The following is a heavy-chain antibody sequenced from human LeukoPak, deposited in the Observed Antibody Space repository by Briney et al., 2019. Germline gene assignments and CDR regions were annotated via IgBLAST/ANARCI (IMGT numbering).Heavy chain of an antibody. CDR3: AREPRYSSRTWFDP. Sequence: EASVKVSCKASGYTFTSYGISWVRQAPGQGLQWMGWISAYNGNTNYAQKLQGRVTMTTDTSTSTAYMELRSPRSDDTAVYYCAREPRYSSRTWFDPWGQGTLVTVSS. CDR1: GYTFTSYG. V-gene: IGHV1-18*01. CDR2: ISAYNGNT. D-gene: IGHD6-13*01. J-gene: IGHJ5*02.